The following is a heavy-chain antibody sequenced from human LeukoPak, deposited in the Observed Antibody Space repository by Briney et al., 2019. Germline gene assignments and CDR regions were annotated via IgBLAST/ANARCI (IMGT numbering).Heavy chain of an antibody. Sequence: GGSLRLSCAASGFTFNDYGMSWVRQAPGKGLEWVSGINWNGGSTGYADSVKGRFTISRDNAKNSLYLQMNSLRAEGTALYYCARGEYYYDGSGALNYWGQGTLVTVSS. CDR3: ARGEYYYDGSGALNY. D-gene: IGHD3-22*01. CDR1: GFTFNDYG. V-gene: IGHV3-20*04. J-gene: IGHJ4*02. CDR2: INWNGGST.